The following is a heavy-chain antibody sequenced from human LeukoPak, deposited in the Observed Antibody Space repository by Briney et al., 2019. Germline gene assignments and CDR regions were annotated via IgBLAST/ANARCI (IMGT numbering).Heavy chain of an antibody. J-gene: IGHJ4*02. V-gene: IGHV3-23*01. D-gene: IGHD2-15*01. CDR3: AKNGGSQCYSHLDS. CDR1: GFTFSSYA. Sequence: GGSLRLSCAASGFTFSSYAMSWVRQAPGKGLEWVSGTSGSGGSTYYAGSVKGRFTISRDNSKNTLYLQMNSLRVEGTAVYYCAKNGGSQCYSHLDSWGQGTLVTVSS. CDR2: TSGSGGST.